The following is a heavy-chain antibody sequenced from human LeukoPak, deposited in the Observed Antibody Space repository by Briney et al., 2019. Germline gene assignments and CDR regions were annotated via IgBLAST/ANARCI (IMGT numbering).Heavy chain of an antibody. CDR2: ISSSSSYI. CDR3: ARVGEYSSSWTPFDY. CDR1: GFTFSSYS. J-gene: IGHJ4*02. V-gene: IGHV3-21*01. D-gene: IGHD6-13*01. Sequence: PGGSLRLSCAASGFTFSSYSMNWVRQAPGKGLEWVSSISSSSSYIYYADSVKGRFTISRDNAKNSLYLQMSSLRAEDTAVYYCARVGEYSSSWTPFDYWGQGTLVTVSS.